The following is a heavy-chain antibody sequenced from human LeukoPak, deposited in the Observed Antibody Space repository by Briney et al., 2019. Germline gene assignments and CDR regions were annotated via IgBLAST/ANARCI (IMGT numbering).Heavy chain of an antibody. CDR2: IIPILGIA. D-gene: IGHD4-17*01. CDR3: ARVGTRYGDEGYFDY. J-gene: IGHJ4*02. V-gene: IGHV1-69*04. Sequence: SVKVSCKASGGTFSSYAISWVRQAPGKGLEWMGRIIPILGIANYAQKFQGRVTITADKSTSTAYMELSSLRSEDTAVYYCARVGTRYGDEGYFDYWGQGTLVTVSS. CDR1: GGTFSSYA.